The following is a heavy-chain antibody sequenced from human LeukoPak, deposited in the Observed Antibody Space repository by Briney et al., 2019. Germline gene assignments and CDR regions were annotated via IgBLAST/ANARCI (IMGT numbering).Heavy chain of an antibody. D-gene: IGHD6-19*01. CDR1: GFTFSSYV. Sequence: GGSLRLSCAASGFTFSSYVMTWVRQAPGKGLEWVSSISGSGGSTYYADSVKGRFTISRDNSKNTLYLQMNSLRAEDTAVYYCARGGWSAVAGHFDYWGQGTLVTVSS. CDR2: ISGSGGST. CDR3: ARGGWSAVAGHFDY. V-gene: IGHV3-23*01. J-gene: IGHJ4*02.